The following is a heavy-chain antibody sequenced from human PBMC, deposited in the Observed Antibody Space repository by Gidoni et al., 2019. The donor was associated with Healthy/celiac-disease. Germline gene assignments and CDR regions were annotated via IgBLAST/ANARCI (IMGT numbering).Heavy chain of an antibody. Sequence: QVQLQQWGAGLLKPSETLSLTCAVYGGSFSGYYWSWIRQPPGKGLEWIGEINHSGSTNYNPSLKSRVTISVDTSKNQFSLKLSSVTAADTAVYYCARIAARPGWFDPWGQGTLVTVSS. CDR1: GGSFSGYY. D-gene: IGHD6-6*01. J-gene: IGHJ5*02. V-gene: IGHV4-34*01. CDR3: ARIAARPGWFDP. CDR2: INHSGST.